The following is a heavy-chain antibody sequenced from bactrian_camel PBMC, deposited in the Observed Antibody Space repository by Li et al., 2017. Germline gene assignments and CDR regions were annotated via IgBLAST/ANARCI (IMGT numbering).Heavy chain of an antibody. J-gene: IGHJ4*01. V-gene: IGHV3S6*01. CDR3: AADRDVNVPPSLALDSGRYNN. CDR1: GFSFRGSS. CDR2: IHSEGHYT. Sequence: HVPLVESGGGLVEPGGSLRVSCEASGFSFRGSSMTWVRQAPGKGLEWVAVIHSEGHYTRYADSVKGRFTLSQDNAKKTVYLQVSDLKPEDSAMYYCAADRDVNVPPSLALDSGRYNNWGQGTQVTVS.